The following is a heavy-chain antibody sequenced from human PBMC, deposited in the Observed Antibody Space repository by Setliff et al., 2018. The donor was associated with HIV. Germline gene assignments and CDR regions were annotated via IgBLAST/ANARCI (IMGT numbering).Heavy chain of an antibody. D-gene: IGHD3-10*01. CDR1: GFTFSRYA. CDR3: AKDRRYYYGSGSYAAET. CDR2: ISGSGIGS. Sequence: GGSLRLSCAAPGFTFSRYAMTWVRQAPGKGLEWVSAISGSGIGSYYPDSVKGRFTISRDNSKNTLFLQMNSLRAEDTAVYYCAKDRRYYYGSGSYAAETWGQGTLVTVSS. J-gene: IGHJ5*02. V-gene: IGHV3-23*01.